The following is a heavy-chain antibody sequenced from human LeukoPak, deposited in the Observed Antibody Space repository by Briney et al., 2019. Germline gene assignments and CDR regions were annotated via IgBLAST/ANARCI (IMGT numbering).Heavy chain of an antibody. CDR2: INHSGST. D-gene: IGHD6-13*01. V-gene: IGHV4-34*01. Sequence: SETLSLTCAVYGGSFSGYYWSWIRQPPGKGLEWIGEINHSGSTNYNPSLKSRVTISVDTSKNQFSLKLSSVTAADTAVYYCARLRDSSSWSDHYYYYYYMDVWGKGTTVTVSS. CDR3: ARLRDSSSWSDHYYYYYYMDV. CDR1: GGSFSGYY. J-gene: IGHJ6*03.